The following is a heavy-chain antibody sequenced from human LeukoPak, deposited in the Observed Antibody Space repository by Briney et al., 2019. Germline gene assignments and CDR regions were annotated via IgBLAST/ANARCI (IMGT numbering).Heavy chain of an antibody. V-gene: IGHV3-20*04. D-gene: IGHD3-22*01. CDR2: ITGNGGSV. CDR3: ARDHVGSGYYYFDS. J-gene: IGHJ4*02. Sequence: GGSLRLSCASSGFTFADYGMSWVRQAPGKGLEWVSGITGNGGSVGYADSMKGRFIIPRDNAKNSPYLQMNSLRDEDTALYYCARDHVGSGYYYFDSWGQGTLVTVSS. CDR1: GFTFADYG.